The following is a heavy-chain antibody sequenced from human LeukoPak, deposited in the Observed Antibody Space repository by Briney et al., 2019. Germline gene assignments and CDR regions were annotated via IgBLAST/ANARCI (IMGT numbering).Heavy chain of an antibody. CDR3: ARHISDSGSSFDL. J-gene: IGHJ2*01. D-gene: IGHD3-10*01. CDR2: IHSVENS. V-gene: IGHV4-59*08. Sequence: PSETLSLTCTVSDDSISSIYWGWIRQRPGQGLEWNAYIHSVENSNSNPSLTSRVSMSIDTTKKPSSLKPTSVTATDTAVYYGARHISDSGSSFDLWSRGTLVTVSS. CDR1: DDSISSIY.